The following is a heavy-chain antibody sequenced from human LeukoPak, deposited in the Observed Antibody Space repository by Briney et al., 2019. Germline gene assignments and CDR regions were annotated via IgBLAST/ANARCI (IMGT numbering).Heavy chain of an antibody. V-gene: IGHV4-59*01. J-gene: IGHJ4*02. CDR2: NHYWGST. CDR1: GGPNSRYD. CDR3: PRVLGYSYGYPFDY. D-gene: IGHD5-18*01. Sequence: SETVSLTCTVWGGPNSRYDGLWMRRPPGKGLVWIGYNHYWGSTNYSRPLKRRVTISLDTSRSQFSLTLSSVTAPDTAVYYCPRVLGYSYGYPFDYWGQGTLVTAS.